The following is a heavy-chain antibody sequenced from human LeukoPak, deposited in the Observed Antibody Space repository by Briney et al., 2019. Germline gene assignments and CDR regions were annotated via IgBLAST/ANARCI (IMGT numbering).Heavy chain of an antibody. J-gene: IGHJ4*02. Sequence: SETLPLTCTVSGGSISSSSYYWGWIRQPPGKGLGWIGSIYYSGSTYYNPSLKSRVTISVDTSKNQFSLKLSSVTAADTAVYYCARVPTVTFFDYWGQGTLVTVSS. CDR3: ARVPTVTFFDY. V-gene: IGHV4-39*01. CDR1: GGSISSSSYY. D-gene: IGHD4-17*01. CDR2: IYYSGST.